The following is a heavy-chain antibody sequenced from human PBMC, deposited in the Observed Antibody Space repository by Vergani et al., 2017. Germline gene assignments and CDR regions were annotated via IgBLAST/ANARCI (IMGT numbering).Heavy chain of an antibody. Sequence: QVQLQESGPGLVKPSETLSLTCTVSGGSISSYYWSWIRQPPGKGLEWIGYIYYSGSTNYNPSLKRRVTISVDTSKTQFSLKLSSVTAADTAVYYCARSYYDSSYYYYYGMDVWGQGTTVTVSS. CDR3: ARSYYDSSYYYYYGMDV. CDR1: GGSISSYY. J-gene: IGHJ6*02. D-gene: IGHD3-22*01. V-gene: IGHV4-59*01. CDR2: IYYSGST.